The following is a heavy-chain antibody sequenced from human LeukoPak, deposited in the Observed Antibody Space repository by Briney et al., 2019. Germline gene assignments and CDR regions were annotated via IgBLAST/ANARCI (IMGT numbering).Heavy chain of an antibody. J-gene: IGHJ4*02. CDR3: ATGVTYTDY. D-gene: IGHD2-21*02. CDR2: IYYSGIT. CDR1: GGSISSYY. V-gene: IGHV4-59*01. Sequence: SETLSLTCTVSGGSISSYYWTWIPQPAGKGLEWIGYIYYSGITNHNPSLKSRVTISVDTSKNQFSLKLSSVTAADTAVYYCATGVTYTDYWGQGTLVTVSS.